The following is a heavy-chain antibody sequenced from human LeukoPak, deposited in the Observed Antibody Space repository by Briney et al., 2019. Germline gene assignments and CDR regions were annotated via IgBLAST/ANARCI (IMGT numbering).Heavy chain of an antibody. CDR3: ARDRISAAGILFYYYYAMDV. V-gene: IGHV1-2*02. Sequence: ASVRVSCKASGYTFTDYYIHWVRQAPGQGLEWMGWISPNSGGTRYGQKFQGRVTLTRDTSISTAYMELSRLTSDDTAVYYCARDRISAAGILFYYYYAMDVWGQGTTVTVSS. D-gene: IGHD6-13*01. J-gene: IGHJ6*02. CDR2: ISPNSGGT. CDR1: GYTFTDYY.